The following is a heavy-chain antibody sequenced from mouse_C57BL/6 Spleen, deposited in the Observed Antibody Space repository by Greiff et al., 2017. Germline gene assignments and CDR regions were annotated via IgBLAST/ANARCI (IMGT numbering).Heavy chain of an antibody. CDR3: ARWGYGSSPFAY. V-gene: IGHV1-50*01. CDR2: IDPSDRYT. Sequence: QVQLQQPGAELVKPGASVKLSCKASGYTFTSYWMQWVKQRPGQGLEWIGEIDPSDRYTNYNQKFKGKATLTVDTSSSTAYMQLSSLTSEDSAVYYCARWGYGSSPFAYWGQGTLVTVSA. D-gene: IGHD1-1*01. CDR1: GYTFTSYW. J-gene: IGHJ3*01.